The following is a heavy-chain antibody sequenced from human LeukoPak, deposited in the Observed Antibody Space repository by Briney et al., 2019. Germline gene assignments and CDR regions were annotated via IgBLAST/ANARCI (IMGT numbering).Heavy chain of an antibody. Sequence: SETLSLTCTVSGGSISSSYYWGWIRQPPGKGLEWIGSIYYSGSTYYNPSLKSRVTISVDTSKNQFSLKLSSVTAADTAVYYCARVKGGFFWSGPIDYWGQGTLVTVSS. CDR2: IYYSGST. CDR3: ARVKGGFFWSGPIDY. J-gene: IGHJ4*02. CDR1: GGSISSSYY. D-gene: IGHD3-3*01. V-gene: IGHV4-39*07.